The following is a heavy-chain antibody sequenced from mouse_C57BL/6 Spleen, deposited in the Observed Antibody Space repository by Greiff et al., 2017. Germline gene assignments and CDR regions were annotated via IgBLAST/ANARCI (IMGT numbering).Heavy chain of an antibody. CDR1: GFTFSSYG. V-gene: IGHV5-6*01. CDR3: ARAFDY. Sequence: EVKLMESGGDLVKPGGSLKLSCAASGFTFSSYGLSWVRQTPDKRLEWVATISSGGSNTYYPDSVKGRFTISIDNAKNPMYLQLSSLKLEDTAMYYCARAFDYWGQGTNLTGSS. J-gene: IGHJ2*01. CDR2: ISSGGSNT.